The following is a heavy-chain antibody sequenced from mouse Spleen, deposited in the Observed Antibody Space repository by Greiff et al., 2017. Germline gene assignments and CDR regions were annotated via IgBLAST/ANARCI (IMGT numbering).Heavy chain of an antibody. J-gene: IGHJ4*01. CDR2: IWSDGST. Sequence: VMLVESGPGLVAPSQSLSITCTVSGFSLTSYGVHWVRQPPGKGLEWLVVIWSDGSTTYNSALKSRLSISKDNSKSQVFLKMNSLQTDDTAMYYCAIAYYSSYYYAMDYWGQGTSVTVSS. D-gene: IGHD2-12*01. V-gene: IGHV2-6*02. CDR1: GFSLTSYG. CDR3: AIAYYSSYYYAMDY.